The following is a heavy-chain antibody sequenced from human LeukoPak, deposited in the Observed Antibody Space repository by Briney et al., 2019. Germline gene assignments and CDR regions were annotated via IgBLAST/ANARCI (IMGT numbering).Heavy chain of an antibody. CDR1: GFIFSTYA. J-gene: IGHJ5*02. Sequence: GRSLRLSCAASGFIFSTYAMHWVRQAPGKGLEWVAVISYDGSNKYYADSVKGRFTISRDNSKNTLYLQMNSPRAEDTAVYYCARDRYYYDSSGSTEGPWGQGTLVTVSS. CDR3: ARDRYYYDSSGSTEGP. V-gene: IGHV3-30*04. D-gene: IGHD3-22*01. CDR2: ISYDGSNK.